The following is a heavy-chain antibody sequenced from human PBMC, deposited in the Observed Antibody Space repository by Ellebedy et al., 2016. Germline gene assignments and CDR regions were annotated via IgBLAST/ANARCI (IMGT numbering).Heavy chain of an antibody. V-gene: IGHV4-31*03. CDR2: SYSIGST. Sequence: LRLXXTVSGDSFSNVNFYWNWIRQCPGKGLEWIGYSYSIGSTYYNPSLKSRVTISLHTSENQFSLKLNSVTAADTAVYYCTRGGQRGFQDVWGQGTLVTVSS. CDR3: TRGGQRGFQDV. J-gene: IGHJ4*02. D-gene: IGHD2-21*01. CDR1: GDSFSNVNFY.